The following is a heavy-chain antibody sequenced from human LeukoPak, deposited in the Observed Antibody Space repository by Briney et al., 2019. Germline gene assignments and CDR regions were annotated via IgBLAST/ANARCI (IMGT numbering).Heavy chain of an antibody. V-gene: IGHV4-39*07. J-gene: IGHJ4*02. D-gene: IGHD6-6*01. CDR3: ARDPIAARLYYFDY. Sequence: SETLSLTCSVSGDSITGYYWGWIRQPPGKGLEWIGNIYYTGSTYYNPSLKSRVTISVDTSKNQFSLKLSSVTAADTAVYYCARDPIAARLYYFDYWGQGTLVTVSS. CDR2: IYYTGST. CDR1: GDSITGYY.